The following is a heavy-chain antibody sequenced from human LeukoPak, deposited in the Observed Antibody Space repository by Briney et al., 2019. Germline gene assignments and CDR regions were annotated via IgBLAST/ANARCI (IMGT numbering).Heavy chain of an antibody. CDR2: IILIFGTA. CDR1: GGTFSSYA. J-gene: IGHJ6*03. Sequence: GSSVKVSCKASGGTFSSYAISWVRQAPGQGLEWMGGIILIFGTANYAQKFQGRVTITTDESTSTAYMELSSLRSEDTAVYYCAIATVTTDVYYYYYYMDVWGKGTTVTVSS. CDR3: AIATVTTDVYYYYYYMDV. D-gene: IGHD4-17*01. V-gene: IGHV1-69*05.